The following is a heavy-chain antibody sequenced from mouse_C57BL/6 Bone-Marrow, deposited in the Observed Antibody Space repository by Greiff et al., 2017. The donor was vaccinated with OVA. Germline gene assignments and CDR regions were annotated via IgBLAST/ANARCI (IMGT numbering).Heavy chain of an antibody. Sequence: EVQVVESGGGLVQPKGSLKLSCAASGFSFNTYAMNWVRQAPGKGLEWVARIRSKSNNYATYYADSVKDRFTISRDDSESMLYLQMNNLKTEDTAMYYCVRPYYDYDVMAYWGQGTLVTVSA. V-gene: IGHV10-1*01. CDR2: IRSKSNNYAT. D-gene: IGHD2-4*01. J-gene: IGHJ3*01. CDR3: VRPYYDYDVMAY. CDR1: GFSFNTYA.